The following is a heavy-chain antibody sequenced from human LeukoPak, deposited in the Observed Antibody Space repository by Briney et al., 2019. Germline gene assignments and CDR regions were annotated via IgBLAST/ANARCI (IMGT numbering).Heavy chain of an antibody. CDR2: ISAYNGNT. J-gene: IGHJ4*02. V-gene: IGHV1-18*01. Sequence: ASVKVAFKASGYTFTSYGFSWVRQAPGQGREWMGWISAYNGNTNYAQKLQGRVTMTTDTSTSTAYMELRSLRSDDTAVYYCARDKAAAGTNCDYWGQGTLVTVSS. D-gene: IGHD6-13*01. CDR3: ARDKAAAGTNCDY. CDR1: GYTFTSYG.